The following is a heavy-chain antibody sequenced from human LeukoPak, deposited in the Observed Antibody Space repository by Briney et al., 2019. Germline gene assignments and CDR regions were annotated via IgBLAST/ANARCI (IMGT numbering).Heavy chain of an antibody. CDR3: AINEPWNYSYAFDL. J-gene: IGHJ3*01. D-gene: IGHD1-7*01. V-gene: IGHV4-39*01. CDR2: IYYSGST. CDR1: GGSISSSSYY. Sequence: KPSETLSLTCTVSGGSISSSSYYWGWIRQPPGKGLEWIGSIYYSGSTYYNPSLKSRVTISVDTSKNQFSLKLSSVTAADTAVYYCAINEPWNYSYAFDLWGQGTMVTVSS.